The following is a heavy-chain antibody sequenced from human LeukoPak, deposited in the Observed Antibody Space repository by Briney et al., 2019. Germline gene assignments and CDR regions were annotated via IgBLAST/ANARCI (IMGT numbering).Heavy chain of an antibody. CDR2: ISYDGSNK. CDR1: GFTFSSYA. CDR3: AKDSEVDSSPDI. Sequence: PGRSLRLSCAASGFTFSSYAMHWVRQAPGKGLEWVAVISYDGSNKYYAGSVKGRFTISRDNSKNTLYPQMNSLRAEDTAVYYCAKDSEVDSSPDIWGQGTMVTVSS. J-gene: IGHJ3*02. V-gene: IGHV3-30*04. D-gene: IGHD3-22*01.